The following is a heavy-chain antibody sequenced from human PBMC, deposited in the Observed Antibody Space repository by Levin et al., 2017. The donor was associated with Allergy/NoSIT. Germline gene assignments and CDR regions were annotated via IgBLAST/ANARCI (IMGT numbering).Heavy chain of an antibody. CDR2: LNSNGGST. J-gene: IGHJ4*02. CDR1: GFTFSHYA. V-gene: IGHV3-23*01. CDR3: AKVPGVYSGSHYFDY. Sequence: GGSLRLSCSASGFTFSHYAMSWVRQAPGKGLEWVSGLNSNGGSTYYAGSVKGRFTISRDNSKNTLYLQMNSLRAEDTALYYCAKVPGVYSGSHYFDYWGQGTLVTVSS. D-gene: IGHD1-26*01.